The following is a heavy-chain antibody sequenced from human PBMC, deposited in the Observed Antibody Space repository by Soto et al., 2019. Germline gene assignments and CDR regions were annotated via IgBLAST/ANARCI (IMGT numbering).Heavy chain of an antibody. CDR3: AKDVERIVVVPPPRVAGTTDY. CDR1: GFTFSSYA. J-gene: IGHJ4*02. CDR2: ISGSGGST. V-gene: IGHV3-23*01. D-gene: IGHD2-2*01. Sequence: EVQLLESAGCLVQPGGSLRLPGAASGFTFSSYAMSCVRQAPGKRLEWVSAISGSGGSTYYADSVKGRFTISRDNSKNTLYLQMNSLRAEDTAVYYCAKDVERIVVVPPPRVAGTTDYWGQGTLVTVSS.